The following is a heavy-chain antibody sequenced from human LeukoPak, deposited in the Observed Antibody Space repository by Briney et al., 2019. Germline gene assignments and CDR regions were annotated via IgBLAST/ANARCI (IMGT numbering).Heavy chain of an antibody. J-gene: IGHJ4*02. V-gene: IGHV1-46*01. CDR2: INPGGLNT. D-gene: IGHD2-21*01. Sequence: ASVKVSCKASGHTFTSYYLHWLRQAPGQGLEWMGLINPGGLNTDSAQKFQGRLSLTRDTATTTVYMELRSLGSEDTAMYFCAREGSRLSLGAYGLWGQGTLVTVSA. CDR3: AREGSRLSLGAYGL. CDR1: GHTFTSYY.